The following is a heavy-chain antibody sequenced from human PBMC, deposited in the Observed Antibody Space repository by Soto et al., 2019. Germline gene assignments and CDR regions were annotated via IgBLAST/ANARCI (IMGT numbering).Heavy chain of an antibody. J-gene: IGHJ4*02. V-gene: IGHV4-59*01. CDR2: IYYSGGT. Sequence: PSETLSLTCTVSGGSISSYYWSWIRQPPGKGLEWIGYIYYSGGTNYNPSLKSRVTVSVDTSKNQFSLKLSSVTAADTAVYYCARGQPILTGYHPLGYFDYWGQGTLVTVSS. CDR1: GGSISSYY. CDR3: ARGQPILTGYHPLGYFDY. D-gene: IGHD3-9*01.